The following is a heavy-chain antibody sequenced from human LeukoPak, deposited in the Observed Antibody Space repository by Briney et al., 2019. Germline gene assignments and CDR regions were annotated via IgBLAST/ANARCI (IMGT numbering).Heavy chain of an antibody. CDR1: GGTFSSYA. CDR2: IIPILGIA. Sequence: SVKVSCKASGGTFSSYAISWVRQAPGQGLEWMGRIIPILGIANYAQKFQGRVTITADKSTSTAYMELSSLRSEDTAVYYCASVKYSGYDNFDYWGKGTLVTVSS. V-gene: IGHV1-69*04. CDR3: ASVKYSGYDNFDY. D-gene: IGHD5-12*01. J-gene: IGHJ4*02.